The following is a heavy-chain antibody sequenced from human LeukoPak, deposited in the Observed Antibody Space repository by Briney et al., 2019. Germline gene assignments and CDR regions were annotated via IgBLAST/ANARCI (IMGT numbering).Heavy chain of an antibody. V-gene: IGHV4-38-2*01. D-gene: IGHD3-16*02. CDR3: ARIYRRVGQFDY. CDR2: IYHSGST. Sequence: KPSETLSLTCAVSGYSISSGYYWGWIRQPPGKGLEWIGSIYHSGSTYYNPSLKSRVTISVDTSKNQFSLKLSSVTAADTAVYYSARIYRRVGQFDYWGQGTLVTVSS. J-gene: IGHJ4*02. CDR1: GYSISSGYY.